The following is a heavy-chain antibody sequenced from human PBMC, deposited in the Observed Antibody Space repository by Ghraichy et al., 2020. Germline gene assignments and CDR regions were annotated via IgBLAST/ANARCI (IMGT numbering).Heavy chain of an antibody. D-gene: IGHD3-3*01. CDR2: INHSGST. CDR3: ARARLTFTRYDFWSGYYTGAGYYFDY. CDR1: GGSFSGYY. J-gene: IGHJ4*02. V-gene: IGHV4-34*01. Sequence: SETLSLTCAVYGGSFSGYYWSWIRQPPGKGLEWIGEINHSGSTNYNPSLKSRVTISVDTSKNQFSLKLSSVTAADTAVYYCARARLTFTRYDFWSGYYTGAGYYFDYWGQGTLVTVSS.